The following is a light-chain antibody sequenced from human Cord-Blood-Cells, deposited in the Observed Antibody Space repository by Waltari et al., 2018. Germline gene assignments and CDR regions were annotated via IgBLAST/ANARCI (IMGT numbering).Light chain of an antibody. CDR1: SRDVGGYNY. Sequence: QSALTQPASVSGSPGQSITISCTGTSRDVGGYNYLSPYQQHPGKAPKLMIYDVSNRPSGVSNRFSGSKSGNTASLTISGLQAEDEADYYCSSYTSSSTLEVFGGGTKLTVL. CDR3: SSYTSSSTLEV. J-gene: IGLJ3*02. CDR2: DVS. V-gene: IGLV2-14*01.